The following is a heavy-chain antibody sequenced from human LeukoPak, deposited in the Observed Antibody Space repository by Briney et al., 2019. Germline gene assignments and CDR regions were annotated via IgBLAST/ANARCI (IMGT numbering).Heavy chain of an antibody. V-gene: IGHV3-64*01. CDR1: GFTFSSYA. CDR3: ARDQDKQLWFRGFVDI. J-gene: IGHJ3*02. Sequence: PGGSLRLSCAASGFTFSSYAMHWVRQAPGKGLEYVSAISSNGGSTYYANSVKGRFTISRDNSKNTLYLQMGSLRAEDMAVYYCARDQDKQLWFRGFVDIWGQGTMVTVSS. CDR2: ISSNGGST. D-gene: IGHD5-18*01.